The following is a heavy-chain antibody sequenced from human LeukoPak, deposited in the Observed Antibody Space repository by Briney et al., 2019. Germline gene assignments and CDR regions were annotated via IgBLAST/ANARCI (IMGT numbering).Heavy chain of an antibody. CDR1: GYTFTGYY. J-gene: IGHJ5*02. D-gene: IGHD5-12*01. Sequence: ASVKVSCKASGYTFTGYYMNGVGQAPGQGLEGMGWINPNSGGTNYAQKFQGRVTLTRDTSISTAYRELSTLRSDDTAVYYCATARSGYDTWGPGTLVTVSS. CDR2: INPNSGGT. V-gene: IGHV1-2*02. CDR3: ATARSGYDT.